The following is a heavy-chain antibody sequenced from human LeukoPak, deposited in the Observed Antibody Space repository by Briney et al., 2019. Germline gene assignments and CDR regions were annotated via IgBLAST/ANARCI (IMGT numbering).Heavy chain of an antibody. Sequence: SETLSLTCAVFGGSISSGGYSYNWIRQPPGKGLEWIGYIYNSGSTSYNPSLKSRVTISVDTSKNQFSLKLSSVTAADTAVYYCARDKVLYDYVWEKYYYYMDVWGKGTTVTISS. CDR3: ARDKVLYDYVWEKYYYYMDV. CDR1: GGSISSGGYS. CDR2: IYNSGST. J-gene: IGHJ6*03. V-gene: IGHV4-30-4*07. D-gene: IGHD3-16*01.